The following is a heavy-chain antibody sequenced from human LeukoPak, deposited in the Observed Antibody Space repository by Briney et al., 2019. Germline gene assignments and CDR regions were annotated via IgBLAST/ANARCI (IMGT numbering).Heavy chain of an antibody. J-gene: IGHJ4*02. V-gene: IGHV1-69*06. CDR2: IIPIFGTA. CDR1: GGTFSSYA. D-gene: IGHD1-26*01. CDR3: ATGLVGATVFDY. Sequence: GASVKVSCKASGGTFSSYAISWVRQAPGQGLEWMGGIIPIFGTANYAQKFQGRVTMTEDTSTDTAYMELSSLRSEDTAVYYCATGLVGATVFDYWGQGTLVTVSS.